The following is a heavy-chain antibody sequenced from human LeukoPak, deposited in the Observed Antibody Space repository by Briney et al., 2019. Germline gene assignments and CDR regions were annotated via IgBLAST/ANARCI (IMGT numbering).Heavy chain of an antibody. D-gene: IGHD2-2*01. CDR1: GYTFTGYY. V-gene: IGHV1-18*04. Sequence: GASVKVSCKTSGYTFTGYYMHWVRQAPGQGLEWMGWISAYNGNTNYAQKLQGRVTMTTDTSTSTAYMELRSLRSDDTAVYYCARDRYCSSTSCSYYYYYGMDVWGQGTTVTVSS. CDR2: ISAYNGNT. CDR3: ARDRYCSSTSCSYYYYYGMDV. J-gene: IGHJ6*02.